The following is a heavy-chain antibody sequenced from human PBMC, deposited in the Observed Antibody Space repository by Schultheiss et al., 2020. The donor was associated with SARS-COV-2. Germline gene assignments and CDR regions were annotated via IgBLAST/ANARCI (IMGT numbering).Heavy chain of an antibody. CDR3: ARKGIAVAAFPN. Sequence: SETLSLTCTVSGGSVSSGSYYWSWIRQPPGKGLEWIGEINHSGSTNYNPSLKSRVTISVDTSKNQFSLKLSSVTAADTAVYYCARKGIAVAAFPNWGQGTLVTVSS. D-gene: IGHD6-19*01. CDR2: INHSGST. J-gene: IGHJ4*02. V-gene: IGHV4-39*07. CDR1: GGSVSSGSYY.